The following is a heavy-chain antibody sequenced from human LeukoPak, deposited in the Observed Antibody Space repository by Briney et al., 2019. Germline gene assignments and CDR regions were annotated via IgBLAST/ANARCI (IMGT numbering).Heavy chain of an antibody. CDR3: ASYSYYYDSSGYFDY. CDR1: GGSISSYY. V-gene: IGHV4-59*01. J-gene: IGHJ4*02. CDR2: IYCSGST. D-gene: IGHD3-22*01. Sequence: SETLSLTCTVSGGSISSYYWSWIRQPPGKGLEWIGYIYCSGSTNYNPSLKSRVTISVDTSKNQFSLKLSSVTAADTAVYYCASYSYYYDSSGYFDYWGQGTLVTVSS.